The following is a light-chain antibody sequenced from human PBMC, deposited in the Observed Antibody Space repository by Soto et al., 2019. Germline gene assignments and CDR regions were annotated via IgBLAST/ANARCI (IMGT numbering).Light chain of an antibody. CDR3: EAWDDSLNGPV. V-gene: IGLV1-44*01. J-gene: IGLJ3*02. Sequence: QLVLTQPPSASGTPGQRVTISCSGSSSTFGSNTVNWYQQLPGAAPKLLIYSENQRPSGVPDRFSGSKSGTSASLAISGLQSEDEADYYCEAWDDSLNGPVFGGGTKLTV. CDR2: SEN. CDR1: SSTFGSNT.